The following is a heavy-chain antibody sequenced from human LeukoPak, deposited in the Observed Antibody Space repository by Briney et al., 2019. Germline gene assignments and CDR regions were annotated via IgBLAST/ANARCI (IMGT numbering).Heavy chain of an antibody. CDR3: ARQQSYSSSAVN. CDR2: IHHSGST. Sequence: SGTLSLTCAVSGGSLSSSNWWSWVRQPPGKGLEWIGEIHHSGSTNYNPSLKSRVTISVDKSKNQFSLKLSSVTAADTAVYYCARQQSYSSSAVNWGQGTLVTVSS. D-gene: IGHD6-13*01. CDR1: GGSLSSSNW. V-gene: IGHV4-4*02. J-gene: IGHJ4*02.